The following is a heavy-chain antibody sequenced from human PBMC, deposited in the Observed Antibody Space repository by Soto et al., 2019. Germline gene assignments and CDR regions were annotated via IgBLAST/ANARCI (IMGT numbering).Heavy chain of an antibody. V-gene: IGHV4-30-2*01. CDR1: GGSISSGGYS. Sequence: SETLSLTCAVSGGSISSGGYSWSWIRQPPGKGLEWIGYTYHSGSTYYNPSLKSRVTISVDRSKNQFSLKLSSVTAADTAVYYCARVVGAVAGYFDYWGQGTLVNV. CDR2: TYHSGST. J-gene: IGHJ4*02. CDR3: ARVVGAVAGYFDY. D-gene: IGHD6-19*01.